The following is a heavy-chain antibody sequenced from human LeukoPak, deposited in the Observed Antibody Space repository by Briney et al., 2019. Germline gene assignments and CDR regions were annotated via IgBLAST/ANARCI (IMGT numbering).Heavy chain of an antibody. D-gene: IGHD5-18*01. CDR1: GFTFSSYA. V-gene: IGHV3-30*04. J-gene: IGHJ4*02. CDR3: ARTPRDTAMSNSVFDY. Sequence: GGSRRLSCAASGFTFSSYAMHWVRQAPGKGLEWVAVISYDGSNKYYADSVKGRFTISRDNSKNTLYLQMNSLRAEDTAVYYCARTPRDTAMSNSVFDYWGQGTLVTVSS. CDR2: ISYDGSNK.